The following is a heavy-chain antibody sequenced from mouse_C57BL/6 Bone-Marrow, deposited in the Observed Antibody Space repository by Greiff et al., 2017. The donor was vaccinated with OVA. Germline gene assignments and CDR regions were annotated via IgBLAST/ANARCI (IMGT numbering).Heavy chain of an antibody. CDR3: ARDYGSDYAMDY. Sequence: VKLQQSGAELVKPGASVKLSCKASGYTFTSYWMHWVKQRPGQGLEWIGMIHPNSGSTNYNEKFKSKATLTVDKSSSTAYMQLSSLTSEDSAVYYCARDYGSDYAMDYWGQGTSVTVSS. D-gene: IGHD1-1*01. J-gene: IGHJ4*01. CDR2: IHPNSGST. V-gene: IGHV1-64*01. CDR1: GYTFTSYW.